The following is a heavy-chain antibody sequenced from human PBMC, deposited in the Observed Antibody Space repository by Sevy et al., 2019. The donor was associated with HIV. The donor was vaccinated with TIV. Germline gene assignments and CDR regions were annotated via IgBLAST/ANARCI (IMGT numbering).Heavy chain of an antibody. Sequence: GGSLRLSCAVSGFPVSSSYMNWVRQAPGKGLEWVSVFYTGSKTDYADSVKGRFTMSRDNSQNTLYLQMNGLRAEDTAVYYCARDKNAYYYGLDVWGQGTTVTVSS. CDR2: FYTGSKT. J-gene: IGHJ6*02. CDR1: GFPVSSSY. CDR3: ARDKNAYYYGLDV. V-gene: IGHV3-53*01.